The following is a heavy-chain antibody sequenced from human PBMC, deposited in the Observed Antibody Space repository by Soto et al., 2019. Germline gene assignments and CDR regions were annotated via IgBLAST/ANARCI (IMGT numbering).Heavy chain of an antibody. CDR1: GGSISRGGYY. Sequence: QVQLQESGPGLVKPSQTLSLTGTVSGGSISRGGYYWSWIRQHPGKGLEWIGYIYYSGSTYYNPFLKSRFTISVDPSKNQFSLKLSSVTAADTAVYYCARDVGYSCDWTDAFDLWGQGTMVTVSS. V-gene: IGHV4-31*03. J-gene: IGHJ3*01. CDR2: IYYSGST. D-gene: IGHD6-19*01. CDR3: ARDVGYSCDWTDAFDL.